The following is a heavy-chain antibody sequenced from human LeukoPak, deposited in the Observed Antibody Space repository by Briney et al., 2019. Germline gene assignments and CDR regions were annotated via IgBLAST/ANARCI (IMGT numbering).Heavy chain of an antibody. V-gene: IGHV3-23*01. CDR3: TRDPIFGVINDYYYMDV. CDR1: GFTFNTYA. Sequence: GSLRLSCAASGFTFNTYAMNWVRQAPGKGLEWVSSFGGSGGTTYYADSVKGRFTISRDNSKNTLYLVMNSLRAEDTAVYYCTRDPIFGVINDYYYMDVWGKGTTVTVSS. D-gene: IGHD3-3*01. CDR2: FGGSGGTT. J-gene: IGHJ6*03.